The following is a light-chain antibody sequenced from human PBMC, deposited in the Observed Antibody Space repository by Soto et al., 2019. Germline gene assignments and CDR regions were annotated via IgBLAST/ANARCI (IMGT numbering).Light chain of an antibody. J-gene: IGKJ1*01. CDR2: KVS. CDR3: QHYNSYSEA. CDR1: QTISRW. V-gene: IGKV1-5*03. Sequence: DIQLTQSPSTLSGSVGDSVPITCRASQTISRWLAWYHQQPGKDPKPLIYKVSTLNSGVPSRFSGSGSGTEFPLTISSLQPDDFSTYYRQHYNSYSEAFGQGTKVDIK.